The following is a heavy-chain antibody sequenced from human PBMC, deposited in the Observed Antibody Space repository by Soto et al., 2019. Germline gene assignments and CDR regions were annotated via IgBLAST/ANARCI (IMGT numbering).Heavy chain of an antibody. Sequence: SETLSLTCAFSVDSISSSFWWSWVRQPPGKGLEWIGEIYHTESTVYNPSLKSRVTISVDKSKNQFSLNLDSVTAADTAVYYCARYDFGTFDYWGRGILVSVSS. J-gene: IGHJ4*02. V-gene: IGHV4-4*02. CDR1: VDSISSSFW. D-gene: IGHD4-17*01. CDR3: ARYDFGTFDY. CDR2: IYHTEST.